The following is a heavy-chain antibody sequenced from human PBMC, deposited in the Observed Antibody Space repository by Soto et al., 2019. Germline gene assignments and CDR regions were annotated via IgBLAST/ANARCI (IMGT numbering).Heavy chain of an antibody. CDR2: IIPIFGTA. Sequence: SVKVSCKASGGTFSSYAISWVRQAPGQGLEWMGGIIPIFGTANYAQKFQGRVTITADESTSTAYMELSSLRSEDTAVYYCARDGISGNDYYYYGMDVWGQGTTVTVSS. V-gene: IGHV1-69*13. CDR3: ARDGISGNDYYYYGMDV. J-gene: IGHJ6*02. D-gene: IGHD6-25*01. CDR1: GGTFSSYA.